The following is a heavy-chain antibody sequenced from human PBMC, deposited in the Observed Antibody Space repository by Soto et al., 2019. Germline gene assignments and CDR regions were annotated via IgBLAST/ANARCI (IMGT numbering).Heavy chain of an antibody. CDR2: IIGSGINT. CDR1: GFTFSTYA. Sequence: DVQLLESGGGLIHPGGSLRLSCAASGFTFSTYAMNWFRQVPGKGPEWVSSIIGSGINTYYTDSVKGRFTISRDNSKSTLHLQMNSLRVEDTAVYYCAKGALGQCAGAICYQFDSWGQGTLVTVAS. J-gene: IGHJ4*02. D-gene: IGHD2-8*02. CDR3: AKGALGQCAGAICYQFDS. V-gene: IGHV3-23*01.